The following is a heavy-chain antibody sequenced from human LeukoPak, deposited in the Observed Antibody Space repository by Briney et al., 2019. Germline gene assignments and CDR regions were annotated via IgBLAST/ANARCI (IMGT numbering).Heavy chain of an antibody. CDR1: GGSISSYY. J-gene: IGHJ5*02. D-gene: IGHD3-10*01. V-gene: IGHV4-59*08. CDR3: ARVGRLLWFGELVPRNWFDP. CDR2: IYYSGST. Sequence: SETLSLTCTVSGGSISSYYWSWIRQRPGKGLEWIGYIYYSGSTNYNPSLKSRVTISVDTSKNQFSLKLSSVTAADTAVYYCARVGRLLWFGELVPRNWFDPWGQGTLVTVSS.